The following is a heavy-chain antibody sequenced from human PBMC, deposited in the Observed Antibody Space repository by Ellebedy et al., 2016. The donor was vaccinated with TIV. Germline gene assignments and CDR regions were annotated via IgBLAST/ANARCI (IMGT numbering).Heavy chain of an antibody. V-gene: IGHV1-3*01. CDR1: GYTFTSYA. Sequence: ASVKVSXXASGYTFTSYAMHWVRQAPGQRLEWMGWINAGNGNTKYSQKFQGRVTITRDTSASTAYMELSSLRSEDTAVYYCARWGQIVVVAATEGAYYYGMDVWGQGTTVTVSS. CDR3: ARWGQIVVVAATEGAYYYGMDV. CDR2: INAGNGNT. D-gene: IGHD2-15*01. J-gene: IGHJ6*02.